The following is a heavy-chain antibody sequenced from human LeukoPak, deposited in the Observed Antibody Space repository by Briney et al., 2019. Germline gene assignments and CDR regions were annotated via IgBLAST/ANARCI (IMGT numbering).Heavy chain of an antibody. J-gene: IGHJ6*02. CDR1: GFTFDTYA. CDR2: ISGSGADT. CDR3: AKSYSSGWYFDGMDV. D-gene: IGHD6-19*01. V-gene: IGHV3-23*01. Sequence: SGGSLRLSCTASGFTFDTYAMSWVRQAPGKGLECVSSISGSGADTFYADSVKGRCTVSRDNSKNTLYLQMKSLRPEDTAVYYCAKSYSSGWYFDGMDVWGQGTTVTVSS.